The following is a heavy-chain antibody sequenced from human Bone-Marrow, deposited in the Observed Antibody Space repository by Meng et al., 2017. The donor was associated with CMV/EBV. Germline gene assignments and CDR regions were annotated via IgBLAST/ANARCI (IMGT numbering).Heavy chain of an antibody. D-gene: IGHD4-17*01. CDR2: IIPILGIA. CDR1: GGTFSSYT. J-gene: IGHJ3*01. CDR3: ARGVRGLPF. Sequence: SVKVSCKASGGTFSSYTISWVRQAPGQGLEWMGRIIPILGIANYAQKFQGRVTMTRNTSISTAYMELSSLRSEDTAVYYCARGVRGLPFWGQGTMVTVSS. V-gene: IGHV1-69*02.